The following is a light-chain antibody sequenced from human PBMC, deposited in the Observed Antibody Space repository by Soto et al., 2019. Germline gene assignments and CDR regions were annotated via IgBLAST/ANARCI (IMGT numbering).Light chain of an antibody. CDR1: QRVSRN. CDR3: QQYGSSPQDT. V-gene: IGKV3-20*01. CDR2: DAS. J-gene: IGKJ1*01. Sequence: EIVMTQSPSTLSVSPGERATLSCRASQRVSRNLAWYQQKPGQAPRLLIYDASTRATGIPDRFSGSGSGTDFTLTISSLEPEDFAVYYCQQYGSSPQDTFGQGTRWIS.